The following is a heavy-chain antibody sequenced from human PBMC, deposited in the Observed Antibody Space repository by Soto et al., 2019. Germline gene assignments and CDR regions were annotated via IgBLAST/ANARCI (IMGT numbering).Heavy chain of an antibody. J-gene: IGHJ6*02. V-gene: IGHV3-21*01. CDR2: ISSSSSYI. D-gene: IGHD5-18*01. CDR3: AGPDTAMAAYYYYGMDV. CDR1: GFTFSSYS. Sequence: LRLSCAASGFTFSSYSMNWVRQAPGKGLEWVSSISSSSSYIYYADSVKGRFTISRDHAKNSLYLQMNSLRAEDTAVYYCAGPDTAMAAYYYYGMDVWGQGTTVTVSS.